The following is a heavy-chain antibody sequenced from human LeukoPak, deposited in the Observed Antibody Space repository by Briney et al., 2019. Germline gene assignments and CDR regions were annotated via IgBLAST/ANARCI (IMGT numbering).Heavy chain of an antibody. D-gene: IGHD3-3*01. CDR2: IRSKAYGGTT. V-gene: IGHV3-49*03. CDR3: TRDPGVTIFGVVPPPDY. Sequence: PGRSLRLSCTASGFTFGDYAMSWFRQAPGKGLEWVGLIRSKAYGGTTEYAASVKGRFTISRDDSKSIAYLQMNSLKTEDTAVYYCTRDPGVTIFGVVPPPDYWGQGTLVTVSS. J-gene: IGHJ4*02. CDR1: GFTFGDYA.